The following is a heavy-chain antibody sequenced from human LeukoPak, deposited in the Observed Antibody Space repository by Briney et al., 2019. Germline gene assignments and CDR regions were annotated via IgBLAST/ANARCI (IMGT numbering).Heavy chain of an antibody. J-gene: IGHJ4*02. CDR1: GGSFSGYW. Sequence: SETLSLTCAVYGGSFSGYWWTWIRQPPGKGLQWIGEVNHSGSTNYNPSLKSRVTISVDTSKNQFSLTLRSVTAADSAVYYCARSLGAVAGNIDYWGQGTLVTVSS. CDR3: ARSLGAVAGNIDY. D-gene: IGHD6-19*01. CDR2: VNHSGST. V-gene: IGHV4-34*01.